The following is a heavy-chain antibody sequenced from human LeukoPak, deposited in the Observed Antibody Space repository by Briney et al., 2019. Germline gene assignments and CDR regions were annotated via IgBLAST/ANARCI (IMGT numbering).Heavy chain of an antibody. J-gene: IGHJ4*02. CDR1: GFTFSSYW. CDR3: ARAQRGYSYKGDY. V-gene: IGHV3-7*01. CDR2: IKQDGSEK. D-gene: IGHD5-18*01. Sequence: GGSLRLSCAASGFTFSSYWMSWVRQAPGKGLEWVANIKQDGSEKYYVDSVKGRFTISRDNAKNSLYLQMNSLRAEDTAVYYCARAQRGYSYKGDYWGQGTLVTVSS.